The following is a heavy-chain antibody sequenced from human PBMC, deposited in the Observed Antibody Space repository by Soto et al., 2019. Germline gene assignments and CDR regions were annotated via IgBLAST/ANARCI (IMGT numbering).Heavy chain of an antibody. D-gene: IGHD3-10*01. CDR3: ARWFTYGNFDYFDY. CDR1: GFTFSTNW. V-gene: IGHV3-74*01. J-gene: IGHJ4*02. Sequence: GSLRLSCAASGFTFSTNWMHWVRQAPGKGLVWVSRINSDGSTTTYADSVKGRFTISRDNAKNTLYLQMNSLRAEDTAVYYCARWFTYGNFDYFDYWGQGTQVTVSS. CDR2: INSDGSTT.